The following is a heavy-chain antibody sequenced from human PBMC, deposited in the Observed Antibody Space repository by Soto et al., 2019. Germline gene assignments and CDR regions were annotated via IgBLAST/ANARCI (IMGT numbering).Heavy chain of an antibody. CDR3: TIGSWSGEVFEI. CDR1: GGTFSTYS. D-gene: IGHD2-21*01. CDR2: IIPMLGIR. Sequence: QVQLVQSGAEVKKPGSSVKVSCKDSGGTFSTYSMFWVRQAPGQGLEWMGRIIPMLGIRNYAQRFQDRVTITADNSTATAHMELSSLRSEDTALYYCTIGSWSGEVFEIWGQGTMVTVSS. J-gene: IGHJ3*02. V-gene: IGHV1-69*02.